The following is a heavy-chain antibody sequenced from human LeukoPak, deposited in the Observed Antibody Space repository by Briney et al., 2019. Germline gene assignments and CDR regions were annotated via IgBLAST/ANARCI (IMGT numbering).Heavy chain of an antibody. CDR1: GYTFTSYG. CDR2: ISAYNGNT. V-gene: IGHV1-18*01. J-gene: IGHJ4*02. Sequence: ASVKVSCKASGYTFTSYGIRWVRQAPGQGLEWMVWISAYNGNTNYAQKLQGRVTMTTDTSTSTAYMELRSLRSDDTAVYYCARDMGIYDSSSPYYFDYWGQGTLVTVSS. D-gene: IGHD3-22*01. CDR3: ARDMGIYDSSSPYYFDY.